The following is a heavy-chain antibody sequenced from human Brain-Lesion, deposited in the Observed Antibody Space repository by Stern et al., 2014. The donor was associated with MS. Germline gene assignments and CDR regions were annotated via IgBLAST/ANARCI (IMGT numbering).Heavy chain of an antibody. CDR2: IFNSGST. V-gene: IGHV4-61*02. CDR3: ARGRVVPGFQYYATDV. Sequence: QVQLVQSGPGLVKPSQTLSLSCTVSGGSISSGGYYWSWIRQPAGKGLEWIGRIFNSGSTSYNPSLQSRVTISIDPSKTQFSLSLNSMTAADTAVYYCARGRVVPGFQYYATDVWGQGTTVIVSS. D-gene: IGHD2-2*01. CDR1: GGSISSGGYY. J-gene: IGHJ6*02.